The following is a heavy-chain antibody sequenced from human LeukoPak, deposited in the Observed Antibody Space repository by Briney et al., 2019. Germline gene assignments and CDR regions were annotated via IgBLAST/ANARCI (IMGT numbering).Heavy chain of an antibody. Sequence: PSETLSLTCAVYGGSFSGYYWSWIRQPPGKGLEWIGEINHSGSTNYNPSLKSRATISVDTSRNQFSLKLSSVTAADTAVYYCARRPIIAAVTSWGQGTLVTVSS. D-gene: IGHD6-25*01. J-gene: IGHJ4*02. V-gene: IGHV4-34*01. CDR3: ARRPIIAAVTS. CDR1: GGSFSGYY. CDR2: INHSGST.